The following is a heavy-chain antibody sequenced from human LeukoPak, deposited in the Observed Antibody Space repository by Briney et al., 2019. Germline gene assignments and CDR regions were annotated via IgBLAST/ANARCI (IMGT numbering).Heavy chain of an antibody. CDR2: ISSSASTI. Sequence: GGSLRLSCAASGFTFSDYYMSWIRQAPGKGLEWVSYISSSASTIYYADSVKGRFAISRDDSKNTLHLQMNSLRAEDTAMYYCTRAHGRITRDAYLDYWGQGTLVTVSS. CDR3: TRAHGRITRDAYLDY. V-gene: IGHV3-11*01. J-gene: IGHJ4*02. D-gene: IGHD3-10*01. CDR1: GFTFSDYY.